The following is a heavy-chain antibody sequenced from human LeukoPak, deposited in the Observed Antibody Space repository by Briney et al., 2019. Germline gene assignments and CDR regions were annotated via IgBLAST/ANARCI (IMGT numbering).Heavy chain of an antibody. D-gene: IGHD2-15*01. CDR1: GGSISSAGYY. CDR2: IYFTGNT. J-gene: IGHJ4*02. Sequence: SETLSLTCTVSGGSISSAGYYWSWIRQHPGKGLEWIGYIYFTGNTYYNPSLKSRVTILVDTSKNQFSLKLSSVTAADTAVYYCARVYCSGGSCYVDNAWGQGTLVTVSS. CDR3: ARVYCSGGSCYVDNA. V-gene: IGHV4-31*03.